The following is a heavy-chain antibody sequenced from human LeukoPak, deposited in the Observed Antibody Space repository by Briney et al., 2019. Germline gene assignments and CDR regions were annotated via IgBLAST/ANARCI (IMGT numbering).Heavy chain of an antibody. CDR3: VKDPPRHCSITSCYGLQH. Sequence: QPGGSLRLSCAASGFTFSSYEMHWVRQAPGKGLEWVAVISHDGSNKYYGDSVKGRFIISRDKSKDTLYLQMNSLRAEDTAVYYCVKDPPRHCSITSCYGLQHWGQGTLVTVSS. J-gene: IGHJ1*01. D-gene: IGHD2-2*01. CDR2: ISHDGSNK. V-gene: IGHV3-30*18. CDR1: GFTFSSYE.